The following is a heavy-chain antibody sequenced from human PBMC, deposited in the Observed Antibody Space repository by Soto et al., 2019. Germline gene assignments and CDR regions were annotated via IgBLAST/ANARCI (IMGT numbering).Heavy chain of an antibody. CDR1: GFTVSSNY. D-gene: IGHD6-13*01. CDR3: ARADIGAGGYYYGMDV. Sequence: GGSLRLSCAASGFTVSSNYMSWVRQAPGKGLEWVSVIYSGGSTYYADSVKGRFTISRDNSKNTLYLQMNSLRAEDTAVYYCARADIGAGGYYYGMDVWGQGTTVPVSS. CDR2: IYSGGST. J-gene: IGHJ6*02. V-gene: IGHV3-53*01.